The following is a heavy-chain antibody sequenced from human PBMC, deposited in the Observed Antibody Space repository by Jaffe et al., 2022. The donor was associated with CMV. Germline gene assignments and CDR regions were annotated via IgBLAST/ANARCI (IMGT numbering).Heavy chain of an antibody. D-gene: IGHD3-10*01. J-gene: IGHJ4*02. CDR2: ISSNGGST. CDR1: GFTFSSYA. V-gene: IGHV3-64D*06. CDR3: VRGRKLLWFGDYYFDY. Sequence: EVQLVESGGGLVQPGGSLRLSCSASGFTFSSYAMHWVRQAPGKGLEYVSAISSNGGSTYYADSVKGRFTISRDNSKNTLYLQMSSLRAEDTAVYYCVRGRKLLWFGDYYFDYWGQGTLVTVSS.